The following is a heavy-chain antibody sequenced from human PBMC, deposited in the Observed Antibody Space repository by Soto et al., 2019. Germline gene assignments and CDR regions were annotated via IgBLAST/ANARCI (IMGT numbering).Heavy chain of an antibody. J-gene: IGHJ6*02. Sequence: EVQLLESGGGLVQPGGSLRLSCAASGFTFSSYAMSWVRQAPGKGLEWVSVISGSGDSTYYADYVRGRFTISRDNSKNTLYLKMNSLRAADTAVYYCAKDRDGVAAGPTKFSGMDGWGQGTTVTVSS. D-gene: IGHD6-13*01. CDR1: GFTFSSYA. V-gene: IGHV3-23*01. CDR3: AKDRDGVAAGPTKFSGMDG. CDR2: ISGSGDST.